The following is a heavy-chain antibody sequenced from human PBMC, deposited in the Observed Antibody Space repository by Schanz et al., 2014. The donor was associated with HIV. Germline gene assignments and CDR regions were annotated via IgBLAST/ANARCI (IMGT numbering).Heavy chain of an antibody. CDR1: GYTFTSYD. J-gene: IGHJ6*02. V-gene: IGHV1-8*01. CDR3: ARKMSISNQWLRALYSNYGMDV. Sequence: QVHLVQSGAEVKKPGASVKVSCKASGYTFTSYDINWVRQATGQGLEWMGWMNPNSGNTGFAQKFQGRVTMTRNPSINTAYMEVSGLKSEDTAVYYCARKMSISNQWLRALYSNYGMDVWGQGTTVTVSS. D-gene: IGHD5-12*01. CDR2: MNPNSGNT.